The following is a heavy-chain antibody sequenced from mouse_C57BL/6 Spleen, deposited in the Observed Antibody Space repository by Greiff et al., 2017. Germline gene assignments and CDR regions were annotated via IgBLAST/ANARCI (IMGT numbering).Heavy chain of an antibody. V-gene: IGHV1-81*01. CDR2: IYPRSGNT. D-gene: IGHD2-1*01. CDR1: GYTFTSYG. Sequence: VQLQPSGAELARPGASVKLSCKASGYTFTSYGISWVKQRTGQGLEWIGEIYPRSGNTYYNEKFKGKATLTADKSSSTAYMELRSLTSEDSAVYFCARLLGNYGGNYFDYWGQGTTLTVSS. CDR3: ARLLGNYGGNYFDY. J-gene: IGHJ2*01.